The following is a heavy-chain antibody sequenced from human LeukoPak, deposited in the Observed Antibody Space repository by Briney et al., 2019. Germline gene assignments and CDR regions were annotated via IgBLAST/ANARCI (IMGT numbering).Heavy chain of an antibody. J-gene: IGHJ4*02. Sequence: GGSLRLSCAASGFTFSSYGMHWVRQAPGKGLEWVAFIRYDGSNKYYADSVKGRFTISRDNSKNTLYLQMNSLRAEDTAVYYCATDIAAAGTGGYWGQGTLVTVSS. CDR2: IRYDGSNK. V-gene: IGHV3-30*02. CDR1: GFTFSSYG. D-gene: IGHD6-13*01. CDR3: ATDIAAAGTGGY.